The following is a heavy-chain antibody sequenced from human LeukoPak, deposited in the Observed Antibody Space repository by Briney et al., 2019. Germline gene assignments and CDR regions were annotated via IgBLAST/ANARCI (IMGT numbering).Heavy chain of an antibody. Sequence: ASVKVSCKASGYTFTGYYMHWVRQAPGQGLEWMGWINPNSGGTNYAQKFQGRVTMTRDTSISTAYMELSRLRSDDTAVYYCARDNQRPFGPQYNWFDPWGQGTLVTVSS. J-gene: IGHJ5*02. CDR2: INPNSGGT. D-gene: IGHD1-1*01. CDR1: GYTFTGYY. CDR3: ARDNQRPFGPQYNWFDP. V-gene: IGHV1-2*02.